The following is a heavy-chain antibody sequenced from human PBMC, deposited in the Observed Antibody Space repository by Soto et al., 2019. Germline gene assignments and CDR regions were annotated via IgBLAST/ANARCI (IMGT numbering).Heavy chain of an antibody. Sequence: SETLSVTCTVSGGSISSGDYYWSWIKQPPGKGLEWIGYIYYSGSTNYNPSLKSRVTISVDTSKNQFSLKLSSVTAADTAVYYCARGNYYGSGSYYLSYYYGMDVWGQGTTVTVSS. D-gene: IGHD3-10*01. CDR1: GGSISSGDYY. CDR3: ARGNYYGSGSYYLSYYYGMDV. V-gene: IGHV4-61*08. J-gene: IGHJ6*02. CDR2: IYYSGST.